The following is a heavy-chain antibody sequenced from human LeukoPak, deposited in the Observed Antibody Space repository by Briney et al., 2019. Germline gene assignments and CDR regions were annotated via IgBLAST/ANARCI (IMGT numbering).Heavy chain of an antibody. V-gene: IGHV3-33*01. J-gene: IGHJ6*02. D-gene: IGHD4-23*01. CDR3: ARDNSGMDV. Sequence: GGSLRLSCAASGFSFSSYGMHWVRQAPGKGLEWVAVIWYDGSNKYYADSVKGRFTISRDNSKNTVYLQMNSLRAEDTAAHYCARDNSGMDVWGQGTTVTVSS. CDR1: GFSFSSYG. CDR2: IWYDGSNK.